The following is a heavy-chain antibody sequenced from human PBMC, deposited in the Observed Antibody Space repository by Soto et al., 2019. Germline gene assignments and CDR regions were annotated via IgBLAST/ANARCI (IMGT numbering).Heavy chain of an antibody. D-gene: IGHD3-22*01. CDR2: IYSGGST. V-gene: IGHV3-53*05. CDR3: ASLYDSSGYDAFDI. CDR1: GFTVSSNY. Sequence: GGSLRLSCAASGFTVSSNYMSWVRQAPGKGLEWVSVIYSGGSTYYADSVKGRFTISRDNSKNTLYLQMNSLRAEDTAVNYCASLYDSSGYDAFDIWGQGTMVTVSS. J-gene: IGHJ3*02.